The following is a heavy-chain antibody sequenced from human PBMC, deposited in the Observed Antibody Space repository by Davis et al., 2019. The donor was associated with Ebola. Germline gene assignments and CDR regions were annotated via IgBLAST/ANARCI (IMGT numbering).Heavy chain of an antibody. Sequence: GESLKISCAASGFTFSGYGMHWVRQAPGKGLEWVAVIWFDGHNKYYADSVKGRFTISRDNSKNTLYLQMNSLRAEDTAVYYCARRMPPGYCSSTSCPNDAFDIWGQGTMVTVSS. CDR3: ARRMPPGYCSSTSCPNDAFDI. J-gene: IGHJ3*02. CDR1: GFTFSGYG. V-gene: IGHV3-33*01. CDR2: IWFDGHNK. D-gene: IGHD2-2*01.